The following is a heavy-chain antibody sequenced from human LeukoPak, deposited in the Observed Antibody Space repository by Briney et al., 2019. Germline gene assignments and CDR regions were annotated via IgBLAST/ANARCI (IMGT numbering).Heavy chain of an antibody. V-gene: IGHV3-30*04. CDR1: GFTFSSHA. J-gene: IGHJ4*02. Sequence: GGSLRLSCAASGFTFSSHAMHWVRQAPGKGLEWVAVISFDGSNKYYADSVKGRFTISRDNSRNTLYLQMNSLRAEDTAVYYCARGGHPLNYWGQGTLVTVSS. CDR2: ISFDGSNK. CDR3: ARGGHPLNY. D-gene: IGHD2-8*01.